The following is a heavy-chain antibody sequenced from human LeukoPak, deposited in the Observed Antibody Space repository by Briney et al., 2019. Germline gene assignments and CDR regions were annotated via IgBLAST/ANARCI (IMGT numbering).Heavy chain of an antibody. CDR1: GFTFSVAW. V-gene: IGHV3-15*01. D-gene: IGHD2-8*01. CDR3: AVNDPRPDH. CDR2: IKSKADGGTT. J-gene: IGHJ4*02. Sequence: GGSLRLSCAASGFTFSVAWMSWARQAPGKGLEWVGRIKSKADGGTTDCAAPVKGRFTISKDDSKNTLYLQMNSLKTEDTVVYYCAVNDPRPDHWGQGTLVTVSS.